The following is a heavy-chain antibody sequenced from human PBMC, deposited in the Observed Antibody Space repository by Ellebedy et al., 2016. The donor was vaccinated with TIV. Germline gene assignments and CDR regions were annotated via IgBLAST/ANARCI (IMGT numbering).Heavy chain of an antibody. CDR2: VNLRGYS. V-gene: IGHV4-34*01. CDR3: ARAGPFGPWLRLYYYYYLEV. Sequence: SETLSLTCDVIGGSLNNYYWSWIRQAPGKGLEWIGEVNLRGYSKYEPSLESRVSISVDTSNNRFSLKSTSVTAADTAVYFCARAGPFGPWLRLYYYYYLEVWGQGTKVTVSS. D-gene: IGHD3-9*01. J-gene: IGHJ6*03. CDR1: GGSLNNYY.